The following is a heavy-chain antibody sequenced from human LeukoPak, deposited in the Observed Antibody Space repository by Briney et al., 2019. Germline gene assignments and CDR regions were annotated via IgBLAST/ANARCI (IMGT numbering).Heavy chain of an antibody. CDR2: IYINGNT. Sequence: SETLSLTCTVSGVSFSGYYWTWIRQPAGKGLEWIGRIYINGNTNYNPSLKSRVTMSVDASGKQFSLKLISVTAADTAVYYCARERGNLRGDAFDIWGQGTKVTVSS. V-gene: IGHV4-4*07. D-gene: IGHD1-26*01. CDR1: GVSFSGYY. CDR3: ARERGNLRGDAFDI. J-gene: IGHJ3*02.